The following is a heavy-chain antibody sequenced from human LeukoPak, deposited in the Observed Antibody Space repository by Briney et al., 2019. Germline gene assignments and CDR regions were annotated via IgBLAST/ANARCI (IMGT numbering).Heavy chain of an antibody. CDR2: IYHSGST. Sequence: KSSETLSLTCAVSGGSISSSNWWSWVRPPPGKGLEWIGEIYHSGSTNYNPSLKSRVTMSLDTSKNQFSLKLSSVTATDTAVYYCARVVDSSGQYYFDYWGQGTLVTVSS. CDR3: ARVVDSSGQYYFDY. J-gene: IGHJ4*02. CDR1: GGSISSSNW. D-gene: IGHD3-22*01. V-gene: IGHV4-4*02.